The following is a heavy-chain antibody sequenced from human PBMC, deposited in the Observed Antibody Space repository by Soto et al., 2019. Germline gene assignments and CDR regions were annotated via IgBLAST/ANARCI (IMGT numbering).Heavy chain of an antibody. V-gene: IGHV4-30-2*01. CDR2: INHLETT. D-gene: IGHD3-10*01. CDR3: ARGGGFDSFDY. CDR1: GASITYGAYS. J-gene: IGHJ4*02. Sequence: QLQLHMSGSGLVKPSQTLSLTCTVSGASITYGAYSWSWIRQTPGKGLEWIGYINHLETTFYDPSLYSRRTLSIVRTKNQCSLNLKSMSAADRAVYFCARGGGFDSFDYWGQGILVTVSS.